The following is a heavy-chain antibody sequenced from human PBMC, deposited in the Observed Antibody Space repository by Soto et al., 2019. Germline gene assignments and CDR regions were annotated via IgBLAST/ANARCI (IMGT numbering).Heavy chain of an antibody. CDR3: ARDLDGLHDDTSGPFPRPG. CDR2: IHSSGSI. CDR1: GGSISSDDYY. V-gene: IGHV4-30-4*01. Sequence: SETLSLTCSVSGGSISSDDYYWSWIRQAPGRGLEWIGYIHSSGSIYYNPSLKSRATMSIDTAGNQFSLKVSSVTVADTAVYYCARDLDGLHDDTSGPFPRPGWGQGTLVTVS. D-gene: IGHD3-22*01. J-gene: IGHJ1*01.